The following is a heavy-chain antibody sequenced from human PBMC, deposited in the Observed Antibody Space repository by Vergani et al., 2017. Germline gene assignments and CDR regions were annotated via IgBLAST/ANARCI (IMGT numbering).Heavy chain of an antibody. D-gene: IGHD6-13*01. V-gene: IGHV1-46*01. CDR1: GYTFTSYY. CDR3: ARGPPLAAAGRYYFDY. Sequence: QVQLVQSGAEVKKPGASVKVSCKASGYTFTSYYMHWVRQAPGQGLEWMGIINPSGGSTSYAQKFQGRVTMTRDTSTSTVYMELSRLRSDDTAVYYCARGPPLAAAGRYYFDYWGQGTLVTVSS. J-gene: IGHJ4*02. CDR2: INPSGGST.